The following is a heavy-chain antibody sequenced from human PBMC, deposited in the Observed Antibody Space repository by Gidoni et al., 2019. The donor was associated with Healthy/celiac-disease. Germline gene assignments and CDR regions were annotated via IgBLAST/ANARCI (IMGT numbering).Heavy chain of an antibody. J-gene: IGHJ5*02. CDR2: IIPIVGTA. D-gene: IGHD3-10*01. Sequence: QVQLVQSGAEVKKPGSSVKVSCKASGGTFSSYAISWVRQAPGQGLEWMGGIIPIVGTANYAQKFQGRVTITADKSTSTAYMELSSLRSEDTAVYYCAGRGTLYYYGSGSYYNWFDPWGQGTLVTVSS. CDR1: GGTFSSYA. CDR3: AGRGTLYYYGSGSYYNWFDP. V-gene: IGHV1-69*06.